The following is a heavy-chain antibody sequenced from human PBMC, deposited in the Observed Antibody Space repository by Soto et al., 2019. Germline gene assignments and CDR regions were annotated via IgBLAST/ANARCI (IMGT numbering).Heavy chain of an antibody. CDR2: IVPLFGTA. V-gene: IGHV1-69*12. CDR1: GGTFGNTA. Sequence: QVQLVQSGAEVKEPGSSVNVSCKTSGGTFGNTAVTWVRQVPGQGLEWIGGIVPLFGTANYAQKFRGRVMITADESKSTAYMDLSSLRSDDTAIYYCASDGDPGYSFWSGPLGGGRFDPWGQGTLVSVSS. D-gene: IGHD3-3*01. J-gene: IGHJ5*02. CDR3: ASDGDPGYSFWSGPLGGGRFDP.